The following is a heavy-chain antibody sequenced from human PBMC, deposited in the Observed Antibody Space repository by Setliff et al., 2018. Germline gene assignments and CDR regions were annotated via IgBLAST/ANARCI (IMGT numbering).Heavy chain of an antibody. CDR3: ARRWETGDQDAYDI. J-gene: IGHJ3*02. D-gene: IGHD7-27*01. Sequence: ASVKVSCKASGYTFTTYGISWVRQAPGQGLEWMGWIGARNVKTNYAQKFQDRVTMTTDTSTSTGYMELRSLTSDDTAVYYCARRWETGDQDAYDIWGQGTRVTV. CDR2: IGARNVKT. CDR1: GYTFTTYG. V-gene: IGHV1-18*04.